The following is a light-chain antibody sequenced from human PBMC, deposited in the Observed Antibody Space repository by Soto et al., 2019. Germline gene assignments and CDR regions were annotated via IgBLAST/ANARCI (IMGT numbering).Light chain of an antibody. V-gene: IGKV1D-12*01. CDR3: QQTNSFPIT. J-gene: IGKJ5*01. Sequence: DIQMTQSPSSVSASVGDRVTITCRASQSISSWLACYQQKPGKAPKLLFYTASNLQSGVPSRFSGSGSGTDFTLTISSLQPEHFATYYCQQTNSFPITFGQGTRLEIK. CDR1: QSISSW. CDR2: TAS.